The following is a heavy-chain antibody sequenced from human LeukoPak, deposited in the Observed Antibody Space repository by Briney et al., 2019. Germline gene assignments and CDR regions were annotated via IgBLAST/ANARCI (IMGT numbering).Heavy chain of an antibody. CDR3: ARHSEIGDFWSGYYYTYFDY. J-gene: IGHJ4*02. D-gene: IGHD3-3*01. CDR1: GGSFSGYY. CDR2: IYYSGST. V-gene: IGHV4-34*01. Sequence: SETLSPTCAVYGGSFSGYYWSWIRQPPGKGLEWIGSIYYSGSTYYNPSLKSRVTISVDTSKNQFSLKLSSVTAADTAVYYCARHSEIGDFWSGYYYTYFDYWGQGTLVTVSS.